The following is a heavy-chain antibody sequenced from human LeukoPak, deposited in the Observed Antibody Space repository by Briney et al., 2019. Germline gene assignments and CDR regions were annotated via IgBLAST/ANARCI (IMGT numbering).Heavy chain of an antibody. D-gene: IGHD3-16*01. V-gene: IGHV3-23*01. CDR1: GFTFSNYA. CDR3: AKHRPPYYEGDVFDV. Sequence: GGSLRLSCAASGFTFSNYAMSWVRQAPGKGLEWVAGISDSGDRKDYADSVKGRFAISRDNSKNTLSLQMNSLRAEDTALYYCAKHRPPYYEGDVFDVWGQGTMVTVSS. CDR2: ISDSGDRK. J-gene: IGHJ3*01.